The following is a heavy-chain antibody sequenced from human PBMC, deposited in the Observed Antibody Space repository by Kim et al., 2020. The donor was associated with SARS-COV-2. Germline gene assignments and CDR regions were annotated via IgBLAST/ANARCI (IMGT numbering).Heavy chain of an antibody. J-gene: IGHJ6*02. D-gene: IGHD2-15*01. CDR2: IIPIFGTA. V-gene: IGHV1-69*13. CDR3: ARDRGPPAYYYGMDV. CDR1: GGTFSSYA. Sequence: SVKVSCKASGGTFSSYAISWVRQAPGQGLEWMGGIIPIFGTANYAQKFQGRVTITADESTSTAYMELSSLRSEDTAVYYCARDRGPPAYYYGMDVWGQGTTVTVSS.